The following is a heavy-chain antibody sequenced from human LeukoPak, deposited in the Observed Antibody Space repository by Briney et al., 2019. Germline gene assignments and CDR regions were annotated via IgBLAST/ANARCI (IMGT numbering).Heavy chain of an antibody. Sequence: GASVKVSCKASGYTFTSYGISWVRQAPGQGLEWMGWISAYNGNTNYAQKLQGRVTMTTDTSTSTAYMELSRLRSDDTAVYYCARDRPPQLVRPFDYWGQGTLVTVSS. CDR3: ARDRPPQLVRPFDY. CDR1: GYTFTSYG. CDR2: ISAYNGNT. J-gene: IGHJ4*02. D-gene: IGHD6-13*01. V-gene: IGHV1-18*01.